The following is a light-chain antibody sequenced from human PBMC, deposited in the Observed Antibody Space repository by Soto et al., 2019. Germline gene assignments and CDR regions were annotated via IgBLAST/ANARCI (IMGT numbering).Light chain of an antibody. CDR2: GAS. V-gene: IGKV3-15*01. CDR1: QSISSS. CDR3: QQYGNWHPNLRS. J-gene: IGKJ4*01. Sequence: EIVMTQSPVTLSVSPGEGATLSCRASQSISSSLAWYQQKPVQPPKLLIFGASTRATGIPARFSGSGSGTEFTLTITRLQSEDSAIYYCQQYGNWHPNLRSFGGGTKVEI.